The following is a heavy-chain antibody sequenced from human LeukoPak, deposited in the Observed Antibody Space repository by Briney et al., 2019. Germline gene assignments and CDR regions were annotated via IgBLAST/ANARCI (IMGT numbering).Heavy chain of an antibody. D-gene: IGHD3-3*01. CDR3: AREGYDFWSGYYMGYYYYYMDV. J-gene: IGHJ6*03. CDR2: ISYDGSNK. CDR1: GFTFSSYA. V-gene: IGHV3-30*04. Sequence: GGSLRLSCAASGFTFSSYAMHWVRQAPGKGLEWVAVISYDGSNKYYADSVKGRFTISRDNSKNTLYLQMNSLRAEDTAVYYCAREGYDFWSGYYMGYYYYYMDVWGKGTTVTVSS.